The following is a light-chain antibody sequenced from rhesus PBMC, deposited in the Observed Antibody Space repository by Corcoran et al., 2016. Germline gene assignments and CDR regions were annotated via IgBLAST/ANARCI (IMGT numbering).Light chain of an antibody. J-gene: IGKJ2*01. CDR2: GAS. CDR1: QSVSSN. Sequence: QAILTQSPATLSLSPGERATLSCRASQSVSSNLAWYQQKPGQAPRPLSNGASSRATGIPASFSGIGSGTDIPFTISRLEPEVVGVYHCYKHSSGYSFGQGTKVEIK. V-gene: IGKV3-10*01. CDR3: YKHSSGYS.